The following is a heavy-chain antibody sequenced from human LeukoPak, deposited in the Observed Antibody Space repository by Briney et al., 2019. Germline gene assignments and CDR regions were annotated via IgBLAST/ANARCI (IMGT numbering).Heavy chain of an antibody. Sequence: GGSLRLSCAASGFTFSTYWMSWVRQAPGKGLEWVANINQDGSEKYYVDSVKGRFTISRDNAKNSLYLQMNSLGAEDTTVYYCARDGGYCSSNRRYTPTAFDYWGQGTPVTVSS. J-gene: IGHJ4*02. CDR2: INQDGSEK. V-gene: IGHV3-7*01. D-gene: IGHD2-2*02. CDR3: ARDGGYCSSNRRYTPTAFDY. CDR1: GFTFSTYW.